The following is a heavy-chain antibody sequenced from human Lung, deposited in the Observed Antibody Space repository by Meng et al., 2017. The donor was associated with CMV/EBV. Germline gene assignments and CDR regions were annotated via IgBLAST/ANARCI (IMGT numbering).Heavy chain of an antibody. J-gene: IGHJ6*02. CDR3: TRGGGTISIFGGGRNVGGMDV. V-gene: IGHV3-30*04. D-gene: IGHD3-3*01. Sequence: GGSXRLXCAASGFTFSSYAMHWVRQAPGKGLEWVAVISYDGSNKYYADSVKGRFTISSDNSKNTLYLQMNSLRVEDTAVYYCTRGGGTISIFGGGRNVGGMDVXGQGXTVTVSS. CDR1: GFTFSSYA. CDR2: ISYDGSNK.